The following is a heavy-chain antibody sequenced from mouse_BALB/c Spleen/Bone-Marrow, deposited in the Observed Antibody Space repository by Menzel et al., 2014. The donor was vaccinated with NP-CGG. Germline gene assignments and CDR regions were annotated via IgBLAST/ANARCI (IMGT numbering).Heavy chain of an antibody. CDR3: VRDSSGYFDY. Sequence: EVQLQESGGGLVKPGGSLKLSCAASGFTFSYYAMSWVRQSPEKRLEWVAEISSGGSYTYYPDTVTGRFTISRDNAKNTLYLEISSLRSEDTAMYYCVRDSSGYFDYWGQGTTLTASS. CDR2: ISSGGSYT. D-gene: IGHD3-1*01. CDR1: GFTFSYYA. V-gene: IGHV5-9-4*01. J-gene: IGHJ2*01.